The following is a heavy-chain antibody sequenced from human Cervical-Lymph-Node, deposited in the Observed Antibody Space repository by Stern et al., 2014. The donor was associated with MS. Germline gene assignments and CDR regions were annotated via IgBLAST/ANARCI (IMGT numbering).Heavy chain of an antibody. Sequence: QMQLVQSGAEVEKSGASVKVSCKASGGTFSSYAISLVRQAPGQGLEWMGGIIPIFGTANYAQKFQGRVTITADESTSTAYMELSSLRSEDTAVYYCARDVYDSSGYHYYYGMDVWGQGTTVTVSS. CDR1: GGTFSSYA. D-gene: IGHD3-22*01. J-gene: IGHJ6*02. CDR2: IIPIFGTA. CDR3: ARDVYDSSGYHYYYGMDV. V-gene: IGHV1-69*01.